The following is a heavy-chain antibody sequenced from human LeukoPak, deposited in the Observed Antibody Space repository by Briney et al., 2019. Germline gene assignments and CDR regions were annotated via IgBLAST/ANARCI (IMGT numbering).Heavy chain of an antibody. V-gene: IGHV1-46*01. D-gene: IGHD2-8*02. CDR2: INPTGTGT. Sequence: ASVKVSCKASGYAFSNYYMHWVRQAPGQGLEWMGLINPTGTGTNYAQKFRGRVTLTRDTSTTTVYMELSSLRSEDSAVYYCAREESGGYFDYWGQGTLVTVSS. J-gene: IGHJ4*02. CDR1: GYAFSNYY. CDR3: AREESGGYFDY.